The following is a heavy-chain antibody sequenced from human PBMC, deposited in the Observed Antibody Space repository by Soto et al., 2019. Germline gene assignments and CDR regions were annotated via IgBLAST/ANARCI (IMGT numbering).Heavy chain of an antibody. CDR3: GFGRFPSPGFDI. D-gene: IGHD3-10*01. CDR2: IYYSGST. V-gene: IGHV4-31*03. J-gene: IGHJ3*02. CDR1: GGSISSGGYY. Sequence: PSETLSLTCTVSGGSISSGGYYWSWIRQHPGKGLEWIGYIYYSGSTYYNPSLKSRVTISVDTSKNQFSLKLSSVTAADTAVYYCGFGRFPSPGFDIWGKGTMVTVSS.